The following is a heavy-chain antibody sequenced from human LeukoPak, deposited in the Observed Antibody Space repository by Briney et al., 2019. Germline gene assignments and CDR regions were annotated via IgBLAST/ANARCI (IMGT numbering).Heavy chain of an antibody. V-gene: IGHV4-39*07. D-gene: IGHD3-3*01. CDR1: GGSISSSSYS. CDR3: ARDLGDPSLPAYTWFDP. Sequence: SETLSLTCTVSGGSISSSSYSWGWIRQPLGKGLEWVGSIYYSGSTYYNPSLKSRVTISVDKSKNQFSLKLSSVTAADTAVYYCARDLGDPSLPAYTWFDPWGQGTLVTVSS. J-gene: IGHJ5*02. CDR2: IYYSGST.